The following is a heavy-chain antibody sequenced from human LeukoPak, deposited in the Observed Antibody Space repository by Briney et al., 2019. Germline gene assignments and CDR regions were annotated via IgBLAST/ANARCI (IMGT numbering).Heavy chain of an antibody. Sequence: VKVSCKASGYTFASYDINWVRQATGHRLEWMGWMNPNSGNTGYAQKFQGRVTMTRDTSINTAYMELSNLRSEDTAVYYCARSTDSSAPYYYYHMDVWGEGTTVTVSS. CDR1: GYTFASYD. CDR3: ARSTDSSAPYYYYHMDV. D-gene: IGHD6-6*01. CDR2: MNPNSGNT. J-gene: IGHJ6*03. V-gene: IGHV1-8*01.